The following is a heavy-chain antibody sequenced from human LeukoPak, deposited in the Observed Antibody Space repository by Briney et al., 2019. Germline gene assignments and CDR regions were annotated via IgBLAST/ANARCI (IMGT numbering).Heavy chain of an antibody. CDR1: GYSISSGYY. J-gene: IGHJ5*02. D-gene: IGHD3-16*01. Sequence: SETLSLTCTVSGYSISSGYYWGWIRQPPGKGLEWIGSIYHSGGTYYNPSLKSRVTISVDTSKNQFSLKLSSVTAADTAVYYCAREGDWFDPWGQGTLVTVSS. CDR3: AREGDWFDP. V-gene: IGHV4-38-2*02. CDR2: IYHSGGT.